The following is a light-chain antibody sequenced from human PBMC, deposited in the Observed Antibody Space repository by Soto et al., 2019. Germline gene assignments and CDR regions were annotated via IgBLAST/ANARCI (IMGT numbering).Light chain of an antibody. J-gene: IGKJ1*01. Sequence: ILMTQSPATLSVSPGERATLSCRASQSASNNLAWYQQKPGQAPRLLIYDASTRATGIPARFSGSGSGTEFTLTISGLQSEEFAVYYCQQYNYWPPWTFGQGTKVEIK. CDR2: DAS. CDR1: QSASNN. V-gene: IGKV3-15*01. CDR3: QQYNYWPPWT.